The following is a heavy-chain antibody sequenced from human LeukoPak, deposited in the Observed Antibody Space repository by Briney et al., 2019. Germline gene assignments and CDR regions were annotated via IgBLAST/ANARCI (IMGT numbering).Heavy chain of an antibody. CDR2: INPDGSTT. Sequence: YWMXWVRQAPGXGLVWVSGINPDGSTTTYADSVKGRFTISRENAKSTLYLHMNILRVEDTAVYHCARGRYGDYHWGQGILVTVSS. D-gene: IGHD4-17*01. CDR3: ARGRYGDYH. J-gene: IGHJ4*02. V-gene: IGHV3-74*01. CDR1: YW.